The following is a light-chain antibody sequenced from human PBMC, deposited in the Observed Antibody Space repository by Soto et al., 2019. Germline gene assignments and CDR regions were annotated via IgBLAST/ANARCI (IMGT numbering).Light chain of an antibody. Sequence: EIVLTQSPGTLSLSPGERATLSCRASQSVSSSYAAWYQQKPGQAPRLLIYGATSRATGSTDRFSGCGSGTDVTLTIIRLEPADFSVDYCQQYGSSSALTFGGGTKVEIK. CDR1: QSVSSSY. V-gene: IGKV3-20*01. CDR2: GAT. J-gene: IGKJ4*01. CDR3: QQYGSSSALT.